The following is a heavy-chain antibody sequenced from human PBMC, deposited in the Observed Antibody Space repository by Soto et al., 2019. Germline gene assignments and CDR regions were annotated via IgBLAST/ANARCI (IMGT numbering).Heavy chain of an antibody. Sequence: VASVKVSCKASGYTFTGYYMHWVRQAPGQGLEWMGWINPNSGGTNYAQKFQGRVTMTRDTSISTAYMELSRLRSDDTAVYYCARGREYSRCAFDIWGQGTMVTVSS. D-gene: IGHD6-13*01. CDR3: ARGREYSRCAFDI. CDR2: INPNSGGT. CDR1: GYTFTGYY. J-gene: IGHJ3*02. V-gene: IGHV1-2*02.